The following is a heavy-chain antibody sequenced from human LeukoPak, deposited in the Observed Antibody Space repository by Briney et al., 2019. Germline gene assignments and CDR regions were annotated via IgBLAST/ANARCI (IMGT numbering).Heavy chain of an antibody. CDR2: ISDNGNKI. Sequence: GGSLRLSCSASGFIFSDFYMNWLRQAPGKGLEWVSYISDNGNKIHYADSVKGRFTISRDNAEKSLFLQMNSLRAEDAAIYYWARSKVGIYGQFIDSWGQGDLVTVSS. D-gene: IGHD1-26*01. V-gene: IGHV3-11*04. J-gene: IGHJ4*02. CDR3: ARSKVGIYGQFIDS. CDR1: GFIFSDFY.